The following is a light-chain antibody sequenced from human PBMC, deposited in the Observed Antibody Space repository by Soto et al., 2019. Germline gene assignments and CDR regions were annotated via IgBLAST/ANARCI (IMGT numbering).Light chain of an antibody. V-gene: IGKV1-6*01. CDR2: AAS. CDR1: RDVGSD. J-gene: IGKJ1*01. CDR3: LQDYGDSWT. Sequence: TQMTQSPSSLSASVGETIIITCRASRDVGSDVSWYQQKPGQAPKLVIYAASNLYTGVPSRFSGRRSGTEFTLTISSLQPEDFASYYCLQDYGDSWTFGQGTKVEIE.